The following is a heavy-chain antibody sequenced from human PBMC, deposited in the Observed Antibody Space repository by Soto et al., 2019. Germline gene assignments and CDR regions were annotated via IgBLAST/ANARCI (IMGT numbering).Heavy chain of an antibody. V-gene: IGHV3-33*01. Sequence: GGSLRLSCAASGFTFSSYGMHWVRQAPGKGLEWVAVIWYDGSNKYYADSVKGRFTISRDNSKNTLYLQMNSLRAEDTAVYYCARDHRIAVAGTRLVWWFDPWGQGTLVTVSS. CDR1: GFTFSSYG. J-gene: IGHJ5*02. CDR2: IWYDGSNK. D-gene: IGHD6-19*01. CDR3: ARDHRIAVAGTRLVWWFDP.